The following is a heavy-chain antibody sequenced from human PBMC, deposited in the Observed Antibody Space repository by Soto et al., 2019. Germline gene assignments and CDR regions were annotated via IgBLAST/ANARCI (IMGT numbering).Heavy chain of an antibody. J-gene: IGHJ3*01. Sequence: EVQLVESGGGLIQPGGSLRLSCAASGFTFSSYDMHWVRQTPGEGLEWVSAIGVADDTYYQDSVKGRFTISRENAKNSLYLQINSLRAGDTAVYYCARGDFDVWGQGTMVTVSS. CDR3: ARGDFDV. V-gene: IGHV3-13*01. CDR2: IGVADDT. CDR1: GFTFSSYD.